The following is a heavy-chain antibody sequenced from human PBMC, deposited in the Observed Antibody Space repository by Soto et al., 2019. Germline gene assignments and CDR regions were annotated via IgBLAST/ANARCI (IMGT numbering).Heavy chain of an antibody. Sequence: GGSLRLSCAASGFTFSSYAMHWVRQAPGKGLEWVAVISYDGSNKYYADSVKGRFTISRDNSKNTLYLQMNSLRAEDTAVYYCARGPLGATTHAGDYWGQGTLVTVSS. CDR3: ARGPLGATTHAGDY. D-gene: IGHD1-26*01. J-gene: IGHJ4*02. CDR2: ISYDGSNK. CDR1: GFTFSSYA. V-gene: IGHV3-30-3*01.